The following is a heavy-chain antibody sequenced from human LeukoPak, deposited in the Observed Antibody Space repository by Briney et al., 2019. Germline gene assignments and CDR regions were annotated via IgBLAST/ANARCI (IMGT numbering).Heavy chain of an antibody. CDR2: IRSKANSYAT. V-gene: IGHV3-73*01. D-gene: IGHD3-10*01. J-gene: IGHJ4*02. CDR3: ASLRQGSGTYCIDY. Sequence: PGGSLKLSCAASGFTFSGSAMHWVRQASGKGLEWVGRIRSKANSYATAYAASVKGRFTISRDNAKNTLYLQMYSLRAEDTAVYYCASLRQGSGTYCIDYWGQGTLVTVSS. CDR1: GFTFSGSA.